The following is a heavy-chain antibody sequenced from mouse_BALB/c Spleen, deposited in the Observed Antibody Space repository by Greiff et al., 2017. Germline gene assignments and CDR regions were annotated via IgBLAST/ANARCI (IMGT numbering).Heavy chain of an antibody. Sequence: VQLQQSGAELMKPGASVKISCKATGYTFSSYWIEWVKQRPGHGLEWIGEILPGSGSTNYNEKFKGKATFTADTSSNTAYMQLSSLTSEDSAVYYCARSGIYYYGSEFYYAMDYWGQGTSVTVSS. CDR2: ILPGSGST. CDR1: GYTFSSYW. J-gene: IGHJ4*01. CDR3: ARSGIYYYGSEFYYAMDY. D-gene: IGHD1-1*01. V-gene: IGHV1-9*01.